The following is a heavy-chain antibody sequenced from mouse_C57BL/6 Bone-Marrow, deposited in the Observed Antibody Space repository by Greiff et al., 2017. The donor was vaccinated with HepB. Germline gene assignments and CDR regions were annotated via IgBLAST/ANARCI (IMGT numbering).Heavy chain of an antibody. CDR1: GYTFTNYW. V-gene: IGHV1-63*01. D-gene: IGHD1-1*01. J-gene: IGHJ1*03. CDR2: IYPGGGYT. Sequence: QVQLQQSGAELVRPGTSVKMSCKASGYTFTNYWIGWAKQRPGHGLEWIGDIYPGGGYTNYNEKFKGKATLTADKSSSTAYMQFSSLTSEDSAIYYCARGAPSYYGSSYPRVWGTGTTVTVSS. CDR3: ARGAPSYYGSSYPRV.